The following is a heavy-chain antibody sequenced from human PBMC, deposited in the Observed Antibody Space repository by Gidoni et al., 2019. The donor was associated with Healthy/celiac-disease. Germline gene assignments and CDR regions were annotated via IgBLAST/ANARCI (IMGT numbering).Heavy chain of an antibody. D-gene: IGHD2-15*01. V-gene: IGHV4-39*01. CDR2: IYYSGST. J-gene: IGHJ6*02. CDR1: GGSISSSSYY. CDR3: ARHDRTDQRIPYYYYGMDV. Sequence: QLQLQESGPGLVKPSETLSLTCTVSGGSISSSSYYWGWIRQPPGKGLEWIGSIYYSGSTYYKPALKSRVTISVETSKNQFSLKLSSVTAADTAVYYCARHDRTDQRIPYYYYGMDVWGQGTTVTVSS.